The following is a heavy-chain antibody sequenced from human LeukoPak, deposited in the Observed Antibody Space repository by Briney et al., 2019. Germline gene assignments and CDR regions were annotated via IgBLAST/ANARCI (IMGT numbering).Heavy chain of an antibody. D-gene: IGHD6-13*01. V-gene: IGHV3-9*01. CDR2: ISWNSGSI. Sequence: SGRSLRLSCAASGFTFDDYAMHWVRQAPGKGLEWVSGISWNSGSIGYADSVKGRFTISRDNAKNSLYLQMNSLRAEDTALYYCAKTDSSSYYYGMDVWGQGTTVTVSS. CDR1: GFTFDDYA. J-gene: IGHJ6*02. CDR3: AKTDSSSYYYGMDV.